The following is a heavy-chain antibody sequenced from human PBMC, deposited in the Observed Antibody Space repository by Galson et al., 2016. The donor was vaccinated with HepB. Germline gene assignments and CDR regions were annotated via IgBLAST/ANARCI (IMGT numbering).Heavy chain of an antibody. D-gene: IGHD2-15*01. J-gene: IGHJ4*02. Sequence: SLRLSCAASGFTFSRYGMHWVRQAPGKGLEWVAVISYDGSNKYYADSVKGRFPIPRDDSKNTLFLQMNSLRAEEPAVYYCAKAPRSLYCSGGTCYSGFDSWGQGTLVTVSS. CDR1: GFTFSRYG. V-gene: IGHV3-30*18. CDR3: AKAPRSLYCSGGTCYSGFDS. CDR2: ISYDGSNK.